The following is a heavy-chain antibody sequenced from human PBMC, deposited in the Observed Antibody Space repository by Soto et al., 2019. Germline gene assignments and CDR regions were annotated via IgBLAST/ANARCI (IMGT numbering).Heavy chain of an antibody. CDR1: GFTFSTYA. Sequence: GGSLRLSCAASGFTFSTYAMHWVRQAPGKGLEYVSTISSNGGATYYANSVKGRFTISRDNSKNTLYLQMGGLRAEDMAVYYCARGTGYLRGYFDYWGQGTLVTVSS. V-gene: IGHV3-64*01. CDR3: ARGTGYLRGYFDY. CDR2: ISSNGGAT. J-gene: IGHJ4*02. D-gene: IGHD3-9*01.